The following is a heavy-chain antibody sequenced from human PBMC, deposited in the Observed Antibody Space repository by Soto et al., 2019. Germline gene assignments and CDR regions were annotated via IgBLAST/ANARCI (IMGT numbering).Heavy chain of an antibody. D-gene: IGHD3-10*01. J-gene: IGHJ5*02. CDR1: GGSISSGGYS. CDR2: IYHSGST. Sequence: QLQLQESGSGLVKPSQTLSLTCAVSGGSISSGGYSWSWIRQPPGKGLEWIGYIYHSGSTYYNPSLKXXVXIXXDRSKNQFSLKLSSVTAADTAVYYCARDRSHWFDPWGQGTLVTVSS. CDR3: ARDRSHWFDP. V-gene: IGHV4-30-2*01.